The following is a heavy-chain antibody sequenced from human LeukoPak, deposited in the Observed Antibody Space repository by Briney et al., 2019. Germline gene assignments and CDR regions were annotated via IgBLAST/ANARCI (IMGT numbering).Heavy chain of an antibody. D-gene: IGHD3-9*01. V-gene: IGHV1-69*05. J-gene: IGHJ4*02. Sequence: SVKVSCKASGGTFSSYAISWVRQAPGQGLEWMGGIIPIFGTANYAQKFQGRVTITTDESTSTAYMELSSLRSEDTAVYYCARDRSDYDILTGYSLYYFDYWGQGTLVTASS. CDR3: ARDRSDYDILTGYSLYYFDY. CDR2: IIPIFGTA. CDR1: GGTFSSYA.